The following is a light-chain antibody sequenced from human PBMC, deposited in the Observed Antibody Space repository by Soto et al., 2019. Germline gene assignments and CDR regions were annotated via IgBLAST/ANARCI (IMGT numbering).Light chain of an antibody. CDR3: QKYTNVPA. CDR1: QGISNY. CDR2: AAS. J-gene: IGKJ4*01. Sequence: DIQMPQSPSSLSASVGDRVTITCRASQGISNYLAWYQQIPRKVPKLLISAASTLQSGVPSRFSGSGSGTDFTLTISSLQPEDVATYYCQKYTNVPAFGGGTKVEIK. V-gene: IGKV1-27*01.